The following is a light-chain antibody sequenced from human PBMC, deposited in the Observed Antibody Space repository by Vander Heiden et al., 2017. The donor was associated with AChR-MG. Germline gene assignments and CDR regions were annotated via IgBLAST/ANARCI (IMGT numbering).Light chain of an antibody. CDR3: QTWGTVGV. CDR1: SGHSSSA. J-gene: IGLJ3*02. CDR2: LNSDGSH. Sequence: QLVLTQSPSASASLGASVKLTCTLSSGHSSSAIAWQQQQPEKGPRYLMKLNSDGSHSKGDGIPDRFSGSSSGAERYLTISSLQSEDEADYYCQTWGTVGVFGGGTKLTVL. V-gene: IGLV4-69*01.